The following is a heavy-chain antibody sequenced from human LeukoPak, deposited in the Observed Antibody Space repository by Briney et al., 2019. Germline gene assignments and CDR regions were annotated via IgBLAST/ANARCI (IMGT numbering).Heavy chain of an antibody. V-gene: IGHV4-61*02. D-gene: IGHD3-3*01. CDR2: IYTSGST. Sequence: SETLSLTCTVSGGPISSGSYYWSWIRQPAGKGLEWIGRIYTSGSTNYNPSLKSRVTISVDTSKNQFSLKLSSVTAADTAVYYCAREVTIFGVVTRARFDPWGQGTLVTVSS. J-gene: IGHJ5*02. CDR1: GGPISSGSYY. CDR3: AREVTIFGVVTRARFDP.